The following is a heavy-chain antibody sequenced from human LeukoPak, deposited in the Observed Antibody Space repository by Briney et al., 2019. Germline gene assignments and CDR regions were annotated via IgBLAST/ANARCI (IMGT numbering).Heavy chain of an antibody. V-gene: IGHV4-31*03. J-gene: IGHJ4*02. Sequence: SETLSLTCTVSGGSISSGGYYWSWIRQHPGKGLEWIGYIYYSGSTYYNPSLKSRVTISVDTSKNQFSLKLSSVTAADTAVYYCARGGKLLWFGELLYGLPGPVDYWGQGTLVTVSS. CDR1: GGSISSGGYY. D-gene: IGHD3-10*01. CDR2: IYYSGST. CDR3: ARGGKLLWFGELLYGLPGPVDY.